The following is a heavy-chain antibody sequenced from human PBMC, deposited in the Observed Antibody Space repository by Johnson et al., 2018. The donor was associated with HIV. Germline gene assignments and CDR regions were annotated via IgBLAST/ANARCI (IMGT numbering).Heavy chain of an antibody. D-gene: IGHD5-12*01. Sequence: QVQLVESGGGVVQPGRSLRLSCAASGFTFSSYAMHWVRQAPGKGLEWVAVISYDGSNKYYADYVKGRFTVSRENARNSLYLQMNSLRAGDTAVYYCARDVQVGYGDALEIWGLGTMVTVSS. J-gene: IGHJ3*02. CDR1: GFTFSSYA. CDR2: ISYDGSNK. V-gene: IGHV3-30*14. CDR3: ARDVQVGYGDALEI.